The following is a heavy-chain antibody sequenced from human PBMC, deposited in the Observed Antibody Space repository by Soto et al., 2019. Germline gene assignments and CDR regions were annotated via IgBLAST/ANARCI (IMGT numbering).Heavy chain of an antibody. CDR2: INHRGSS. CDR3: ARSDNRNSLYFVDV. CDR1: GGSLSGYY. D-gene: IGHD1-7*01. J-gene: IGHJ6*02. V-gene: IGHV4-34*01. Sequence: SETLSRTCAVNGGSLSGYYWIWIRQSPGKGLEWIGEINHRGSSDYNPSLKSRVTLSIDASMNHVTLELTSVTAADTAVYYCARSDNRNSLYFVDVWGQGTAVTVSS.